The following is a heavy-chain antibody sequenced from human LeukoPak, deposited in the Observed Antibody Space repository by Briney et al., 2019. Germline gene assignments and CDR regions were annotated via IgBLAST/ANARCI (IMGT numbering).Heavy chain of an antibody. CDR3: ARDPAHPGPNKMVDWFDP. CDR1: GYTFTSYG. D-gene: IGHD2-2*01. V-gene: IGHV1-18*01. Sequence: ASVKVSCKASGYTFTSYGISWVRQAPGQGLEGMGWISAYNGNTNYAQKLQGRVTMTTDTSTSTAYMELRSLRSDDTAVYYCARDPAHPGPNKMVDWFDPWGQGTLVTVSS. CDR2: ISAYNGNT. J-gene: IGHJ5*02.